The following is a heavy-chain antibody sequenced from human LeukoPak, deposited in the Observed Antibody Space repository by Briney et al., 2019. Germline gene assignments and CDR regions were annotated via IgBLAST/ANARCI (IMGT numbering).Heavy chain of an antibody. CDR3: ARDLLWFGELHTPPPIDY. CDR1: GGSISSSSYY. J-gene: IGHJ4*02. D-gene: IGHD3-10*01. CDR2: IYYSGST. V-gene: IGHV4-39*07. Sequence: SETLSHTCTVSGGSISSSSYYWGWIRQPPGKGLEWIGSIYYSGSTYYNPSLKSRVTISVDTSKNQFSLKLSSVTAADTAVYYCARDLLWFGELHTPPPIDYWGQGTLVTVPS.